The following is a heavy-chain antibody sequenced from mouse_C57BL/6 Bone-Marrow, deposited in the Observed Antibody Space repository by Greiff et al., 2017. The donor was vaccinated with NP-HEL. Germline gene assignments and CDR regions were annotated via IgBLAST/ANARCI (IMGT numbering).Heavy chain of an antibody. V-gene: IGHV1-22*01. J-gene: IGHJ1*03. CDR3: ARGGNYGLWYFDV. D-gene: IGHD2-1*01. CDR2: INPNNGGT. CDR1: GYTFTDYN. Sequence: EVKLQESGPELVKPGASVKMSCKASGYTFTDYNMHWVKQSHGKSLEWIGYINPNNGGTSYNQKFKGKATLTVNKSSSTAYMELRSLTSEDSAVYYCARGGNYGLWYFDVWGTGTTVTVSS.